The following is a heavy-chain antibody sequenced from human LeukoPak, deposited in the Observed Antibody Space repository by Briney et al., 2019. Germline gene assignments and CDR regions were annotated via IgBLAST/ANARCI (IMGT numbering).Heavy chain of an antibody. Sequence: ASVKVSCKASGYTFTSYGISWVRQAPGQGLEWMGWISAYNGNTNYAQKFQGRVTITRDTSASTAYMELSSLRSEDTAVYYCARGHVTTVTHWGQGTLVTVSS. J-gene: IGHJ4*02. CDR1: GYTFTSYG. CDR3: ARGHVTTVTH. V-gene: IGHV1-18*01. CDR2: ISAYNGNT. D-gene: IGHD4-17*01.